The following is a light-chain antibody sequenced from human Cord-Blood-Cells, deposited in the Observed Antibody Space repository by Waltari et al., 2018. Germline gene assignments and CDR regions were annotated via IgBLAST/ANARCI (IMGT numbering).Light chain of an antibody. J-gene: IGLJ1*01. CDR2: YDS. CDR1: NIGSNS. V-gene: IGLV3-21*04. Sequence: SYVLTQPTSVSVAPGKTARITCGGNNIGSNSVHWYQQKPGQAPVLVIYYDSDRPSGIPERFPGSNSGNTATRTISRVEAGDEADYYCQVWDSSSDHYVFGTGTKVTVL. CDR3: QVWDSSSDHYV.